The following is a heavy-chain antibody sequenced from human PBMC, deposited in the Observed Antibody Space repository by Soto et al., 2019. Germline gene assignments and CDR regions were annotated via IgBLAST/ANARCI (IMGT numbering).Heavy chain of an antibody. CDR1: GYTFTGYA. CDR2: INAGNGNT. Sequence: QVQLVQSGAEEKKPGASVKVSCKASGYTFTGYAMHWVRQAPGQRLEWMGWINAGNGNTKYSQKFQGRVTITRDTCGSTAYMELSSLRCEDTDVYYCARAVAVAADFDYWGQGTLATVSS. D-gene: IGHD6-19*01. J-gene: IGHJ4*02. V-gene: IGHV1-3*05. CDR3: ARAVAVAADFDY.